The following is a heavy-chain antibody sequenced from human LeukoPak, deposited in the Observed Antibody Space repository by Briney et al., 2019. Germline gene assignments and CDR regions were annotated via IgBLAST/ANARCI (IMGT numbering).Heavy chain of an antibody. Sequence: PGGSLRLSCAASGFTFSSYWMSWVRQAPGKWLDWVANINQDGSEQYYVDSAKGRFTISRGNGKKSLFLQMNSLRVEDTAVYFCVRGRGNSSSWYWDYWGQGTLVTVSS. CDR1: GFTFSSYW. CDR2: INQDGSEQ. CDR3: VRGRGNSSSWYWDY. D-gene: IGHD6-13*01. J-gene: IGHJ4*02. V-gene: IGHV3-7*02.